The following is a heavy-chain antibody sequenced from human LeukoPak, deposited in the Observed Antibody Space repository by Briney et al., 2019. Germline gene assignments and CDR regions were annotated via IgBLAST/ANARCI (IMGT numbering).Heavy chain of an antibody. D-gene: IGHD5-12*01. CDR3: ARDRLPPPGVYCFDP. V-gene: IGHV3-30-3*01. CDR2: LSTDGNHI. CDR1: GFAFSTYE. J-gene: IGHJ5*02. Sequence: GRTLRLSCGASGFAFSTYERHWIRQAPGKGLEWVAALSTDGNHIHFAASVRGRFTFSRDKPNNTLFLQMNSLRPDDPAVYYCARDRLPPPGVYCFDPWGQGTLVTVSS.